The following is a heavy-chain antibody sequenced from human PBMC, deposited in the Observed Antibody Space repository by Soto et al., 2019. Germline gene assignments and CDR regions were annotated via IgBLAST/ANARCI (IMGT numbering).Heavy chain of an antibody. Sequence: GGPLRLSCAASGFTFSSYAMHWVRQAPGKGLEWVAVISYDGSNKYYADSVKGRFTISRDNSKNTLYLQMNSLRAEDTAVYYCARDRNYYDSSGYYSPPDYWGQGTLVTVSS. V-gene: IGHV3-30-3*01. CDR2: ISYDGSNK. CDR1: GFTFSSYA. D-gene: IGHD3-22*01. CDR3: ARDRNYYDSSGYYSPPDY. J-gene: IGHJ4*02.